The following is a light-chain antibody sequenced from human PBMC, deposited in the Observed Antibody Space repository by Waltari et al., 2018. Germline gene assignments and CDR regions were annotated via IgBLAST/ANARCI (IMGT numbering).Light chain of an antibody. J-gene: IGLJ2*01. CDR1: SNDVGVYNY. CDR3: SSYTNTNTIV. V-gene: IGLV2-14*03. Sequence: QSALTQPASVSGSPGQSITISCTGTSNDVGVYNYVSWYQHLPGKAPQLILYDVSRWPSGVSNRFSGSKSGNTASLTISGLQAEDEADYYCSSYTNTNTIVFGGGTKVTVL. CDR2: DVS.